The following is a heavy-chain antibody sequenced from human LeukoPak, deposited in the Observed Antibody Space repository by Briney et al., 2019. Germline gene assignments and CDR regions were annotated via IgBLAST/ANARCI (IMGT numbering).Heavy chain of an antibody. D-gene: IGHD4-11*01. CDR1: GGTFSSYT. J-gene: IGHJ6*02. CDR2: IIPILGIA. Sequence: ASVKVSCKASGGTFSSYTISWVRQAPGQGLEWMGRIIPILGIANYAQKFQGRVTITADKSTSTAYMELSSLRSEDTAVYYCARDATVTTSDYYYSMDVWGQGTTVTVSS. CDR3: ARDATVTTSDYYYSMDV. V-gene: IGHV1-69*04.